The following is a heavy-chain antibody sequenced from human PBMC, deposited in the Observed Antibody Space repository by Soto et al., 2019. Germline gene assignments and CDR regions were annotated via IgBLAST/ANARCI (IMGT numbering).Heavy chain of an antibody. CDR3: AKGLTWIAAAGTGRAFDI. D-gene: IGHD6-13*01. CDR2: ISGSGGST. CDR1: GFTFSSYA. J-gene: IGHJ3*02. Sequence: PGGSLRLSCAASGFTFSSYAMSWVRQAPGKGLEWVSAISGSGGSTYYADSVKGRFTISRDNSKNTLYLQMSSLRAEDTAVYYCAKGLTWIAAAGTGRAFDIWGQGTMVTVSS. V-gene: IGHV3-23*01.